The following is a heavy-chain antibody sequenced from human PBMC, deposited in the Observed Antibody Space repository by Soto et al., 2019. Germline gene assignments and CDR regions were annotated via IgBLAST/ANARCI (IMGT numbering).Heavy chain of an antibody. V-gene: IGHV4-39*07. CDR3: ARKDTASFW. CDR2: IYYSGST. J-gene: IGHJ4*02. CDR1: GGSISSSSYY. D-gene: IGHD5-18*01. Sequence: SETLSLTCTVSGGSISSSSYYWGWIRQPPGKGLEWIGSIYYSGSTYYNPSLKSRVTISVDTSKNQFSLKLSSVTAADTAVYYCARKDTASFWWGQGTLVTVSS.